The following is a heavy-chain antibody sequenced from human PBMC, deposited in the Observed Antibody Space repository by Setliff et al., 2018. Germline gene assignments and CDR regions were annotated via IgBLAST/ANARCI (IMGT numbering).Heavy chain of an antibody. J-gene: IGHJ4*02. Sequence: PSETLSLTCTVSGGSISSCYWSWIRQPPGKRLEWIGYIYYSGSTNYNPSLESRVTISVDTSKNQFSLRLNSATAADTAVYYCARLRGAFDYWGQGTLVTVSS. CDR3: ARLRGAFDY. CDR2: IYYSGST. D-gene: IGHD3-16*01. CDR1: GGSISSCY. V-gene: IGHV4-59*01.